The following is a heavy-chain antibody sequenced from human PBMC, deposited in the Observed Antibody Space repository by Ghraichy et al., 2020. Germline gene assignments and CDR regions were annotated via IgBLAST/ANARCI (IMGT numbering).Heavy chain of an antibody. Sequence: GGSLRLSCAASGFTFSSYWMHWVRQAPGKGLVWVSRINSDGSSTSYADSVKGRFTISRDNAKNTLYLQMNSLRAEDTAVYYCASNRVVDTAMVDYYYYGMDVWGQGTTVTVSS. CDR1: GFTFSSYW. D-gene: IGHD5-18*01. CDR2: INSDGSST. V-gene: IGHV3-74*01. CDR3: ASNRVVDTAMVDYYYYGMDV. J-gene: IGHJ6*02.